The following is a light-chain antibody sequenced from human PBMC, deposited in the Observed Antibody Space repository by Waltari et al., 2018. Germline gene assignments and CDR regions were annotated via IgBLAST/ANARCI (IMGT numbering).Light chain of an antibody. CDR3: QQYNNWPKT. V-gene: IGKV3-15*01. CDR1: QSVSSN. Sequence: EIVMTQSPATLSVSPGERATPSCRASQSVSSNLAWYQQKPGQAPRLLMYDASTRATGIPARFSGSGSGTEFTLTISSLQSEDFAVYYCQQYNNWPKTFGQGTKVEIK. J-gene: IGKJ1*01. CDR2: DAS.